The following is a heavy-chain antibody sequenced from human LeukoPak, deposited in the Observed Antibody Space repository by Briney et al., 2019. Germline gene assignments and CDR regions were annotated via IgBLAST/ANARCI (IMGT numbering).Heavy chain of an antibody. Sequence: GGSLRLSCAASGFTFDDYGMSWVPQAPGKGLEWVSGINWNGGSTGYADSVKGRFTISRDNAKNSLHLQMNSLRAEDSALYYCARRYYDFWSGYFQEGAFDIWGQGTMVTVSS. CDR3: ARRYYDFWSGYFQEGAFDI. J-gene: IGHJ3*02. D-gene: IGHD3-3*01. V-gene: IGHV3-20*04. CDR2: INWNGGST. CDR1: GFTFDDYG.